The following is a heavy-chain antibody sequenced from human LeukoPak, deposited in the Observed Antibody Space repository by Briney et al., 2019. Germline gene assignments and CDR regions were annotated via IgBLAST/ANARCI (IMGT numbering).Heavy chain of an antibody. CDR3: ARGPRWYDY. CDR2: INHNGNVN. J-gene: IGHJ4*02. Sequence: GGSLRLSCAASGFTFSSYWMNWARQAPGKGLEWVASINHNGNVNYYVDSVKGRFTISRDNAKNSLYLQMSNLRAEDTAVYYCARGPRWYDYWGQGTLVTVSS. V-gene: IGHV3-7*03. D-gene: IGHD4-23*01. CDR1: GFTFSSYW.